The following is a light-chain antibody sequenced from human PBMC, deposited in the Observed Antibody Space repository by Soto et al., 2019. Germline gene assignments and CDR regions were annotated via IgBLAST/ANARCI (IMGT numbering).Light chain of an antibody. CDR2: EVS. J-gene: IGLJ3*02. Sequence: QSVLTQPASVSGSPGQSITISCTGTSGDVGGYDYVSWYQQHPGKAPKLMIYEVSNRPSGVSNRFSGSKTGSTASLTISGLQAEDEANYYCCSYTISSTRVFGGGTKLTVL. V-gene: IGLV2-14*01. CDR1: SGDVGGYDY. CDR3: CSYTISSTRV.